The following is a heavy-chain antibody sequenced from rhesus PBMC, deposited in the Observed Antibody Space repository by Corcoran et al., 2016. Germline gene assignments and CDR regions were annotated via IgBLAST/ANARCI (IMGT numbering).Heavy chain of an antibody. V-gene: IGHV4-106*01. D-gene: IGHD2-21*01. CDR1: GGSLSDCYY. CDR3: ARAGVVVAMFDY. Sequence: QVQLQESGPGRVKPSETLSLTCAVPGGSLSDCYYWCWIRQPPGKGLEWIGYIYGSGGSTYYNPSLKSRVTISTDTSKNQFSLKLSSVTAADTAVYYCARAGVVVAMFDYWGQGVLVTVSS. J-gene: IGHJ4*01. CDR2: IYGSGGST.